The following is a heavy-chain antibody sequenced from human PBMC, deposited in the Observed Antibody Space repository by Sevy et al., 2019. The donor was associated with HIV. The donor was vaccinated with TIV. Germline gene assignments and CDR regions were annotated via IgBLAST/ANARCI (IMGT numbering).Heavy chain of an antibody. V-gene: IGHV3-7*01. CDR3: ARDVAAGDF. D-gene: IGHD2-21*01. CDR2: INEDGSEK. J-gene: IGHJ4*02. Sequence: GGSLRLSCAASGFTFTRYWMSWVRQAPGKGLEWVANINEDGSEKYYVDSVMGRFTISRDNARKSLHLKMNSLRAEDTAIYYCARDVAAGDFWGQGTLVTVSS. CDR1: GFTFTRYW.